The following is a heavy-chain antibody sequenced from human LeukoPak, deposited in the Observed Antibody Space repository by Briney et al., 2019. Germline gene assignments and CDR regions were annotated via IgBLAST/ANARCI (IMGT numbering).Heavy chain of an antibody. CDR3: AGGFALDF. Sequence: SQTLSLTCDISGDTVSSNSAAWNWIRQSPSRGLEWLGRTYYRSKWYYDYAVSVKSRITISQDTSKNQIALQLNPVTADDTAVYYCAGGFALDFWGQGTMVTVSS. CDR1: GDTVSSNSAA. J-gene: IGHJ3*01. V-gene: IGHV6-1*01. CDR2: TYYRSKWYY.